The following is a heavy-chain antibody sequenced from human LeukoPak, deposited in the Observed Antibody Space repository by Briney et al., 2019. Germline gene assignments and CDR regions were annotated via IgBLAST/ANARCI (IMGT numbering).Heavy chain of an antibody. CDR3: ARCYYDSSGYSFAFDI. V-gene: IGHV4-30-2*01. J-gene: IGHJ3*02. CDR1: GGSISSGGYY. Sequence: SQTLSLTCTVSGGSISSGGYYWSWIRQPPGKGLEWIGYIYHSGSTYYNPSLKSRVTISVDRSKNQFSLKLSSVTAADTAVYYCARCYYDSSGYSFAFDIWGQGTMVTVSS. D-gene: IGHD3-22*01. CDR2: IYHSGST.